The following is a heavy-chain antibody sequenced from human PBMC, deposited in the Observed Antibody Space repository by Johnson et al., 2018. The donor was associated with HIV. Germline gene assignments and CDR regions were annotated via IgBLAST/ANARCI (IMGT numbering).Heavy chain of an antibody. D-gene: IGHD6-13*01. Sequence: QMQLVESGGGVVQPGGSLRLSCAASGFTFSSYGMYWARQAPDKGLEWVAYIPFHGNQQYYGDSVKGRFTISRDNSRDTLFLEMNSLRVEDTAVYYCARDFKDSSSWYGAFDIWGQGTMVTVSS. CDR1: GFTFSSYG. CDR2: IPFHGNQQ. CDR3: ARDFKDSSSWYGAFDI. V-gene: IGHV3-30*02. J-gene: IGHJ3*02.